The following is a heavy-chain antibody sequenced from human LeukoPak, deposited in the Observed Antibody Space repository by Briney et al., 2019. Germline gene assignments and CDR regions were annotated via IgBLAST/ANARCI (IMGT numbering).Heavy chain of an antibody. Sequence: PGGSLRLSCAASGFTFGRYSMNWVRQAPGKGLEWVSCISSSSTYIYYADSVKGRFTISRDNAKNSLYLQMNSLRAEDTAVYYCASLHDIVVIPDATIDYWGQETLVTVSS. CDR3: ASLHDIVVIPDATIDY. J-gene: IGHJ4*02. CDR2: ISSSSTYI. V-gene: IGHV3-21*01. D-gene: IGHD2-2*01. CDR1: GFTFGRYS.